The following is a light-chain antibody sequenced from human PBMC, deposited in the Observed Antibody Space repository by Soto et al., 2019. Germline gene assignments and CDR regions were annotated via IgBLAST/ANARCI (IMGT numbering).Light chain of an antibody. CDR1: SGSVSTTYY. CDR2: STN. V-gene: IGLV8-61*01. CDR3: MLYMGGGLVV. Sequence: QAVVTQEPSFSVSPGGTVTLTCGLTSGSVSTTYYPSWNQQPPGQAPRTLIYSTNIRSSGVPDRFSGSILGNKAALTITGAQADDESDYHCMLYMGGGLVVFGGGTKLTVL. J-gene: IGLJ2*01.